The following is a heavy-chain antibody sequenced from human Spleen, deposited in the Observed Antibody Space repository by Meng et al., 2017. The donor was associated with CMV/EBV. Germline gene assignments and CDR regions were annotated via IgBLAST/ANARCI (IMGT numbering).Heavy chain of an antibody. D-gene: IGHD6-13*01. CDR2: IYYSGST. J-gene: IGHJ4*02. V-gene: IGHV4-39*07. Sequence: GSLRLSCTVSGGSISSSSYYWGWIRQPPGKGLEWIGSIYYSGSTYYNPSLKSRVTISVDTSKNQFSLKLSSVTAADTAVYYCARTSRWRYSRPRTPLYFDFWGQGTLVTVSS. CDR3: ARTSRWRYSRPRTPLYFDF. CDR1: GGSISSSSYY.